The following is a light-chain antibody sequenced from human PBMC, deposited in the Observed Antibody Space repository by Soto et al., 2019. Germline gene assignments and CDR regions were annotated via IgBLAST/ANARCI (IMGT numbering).Light chain of an antibody. CDR2: EGS. CDR1: SSDVGSYNL. CDR3: CSYAGSSPYV. J-gene: IGLJ1*01. V-gene: IGLV2-23*01. Sequence: QSALTQPASVSGSPGQSITISCTGTSSDVGSYNLVSWYQQRPGKAPKLMIYEGSKRPSGVSNRFSGSKSGNTASLTISGLQAEDEADYYCCSYAGSSPYVFGTGTKSPS.